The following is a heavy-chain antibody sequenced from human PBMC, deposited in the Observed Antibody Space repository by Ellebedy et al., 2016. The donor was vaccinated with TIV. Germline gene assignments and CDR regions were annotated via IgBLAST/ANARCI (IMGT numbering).Heavy chain of an antibody. CDR1: AFTFSSYA. V-gene: IGHV3-48*02. J-gene: IGHJ4*02. Sequence: PGGSLRLSCAGSAFTFSSYAMNRVPQAPGTGLKLVSYITSRSDTIYYADSVEGRFTISRDNAKNSLYLEMNSLRDEDTALYYCAREEPTSSNPDYWGQGTLVVVSS. D-gene: IGHD2-2*01. CDR3: AREEPTSSNPDY. CDR2: ITSRSDTI.